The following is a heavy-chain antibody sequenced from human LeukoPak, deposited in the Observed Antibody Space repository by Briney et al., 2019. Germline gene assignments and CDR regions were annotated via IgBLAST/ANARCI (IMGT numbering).Heavy chain of an antibody. J-gene: IGHJ4*02. CDR2: ISGSGGST. Sequence: GGSLRLSCAASGFTFSSYAMSWVCQAPGKGLEWVSAISGSGGSTYYADSVKGRFTISRDNSKNTLYLQMNSLRAEDTAVYYCAKVGSITMIVVVIRNYFDYWGQGTLVTVSS. V-gene: IGHV3-23*01. CDR1: GFTFSSYA. D-gene: IGHD3-22*01. CDR3: AKVGSITMIVVVIRNYFDY.